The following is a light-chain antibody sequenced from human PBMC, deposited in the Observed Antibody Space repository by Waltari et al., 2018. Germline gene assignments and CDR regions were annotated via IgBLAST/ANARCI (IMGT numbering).Light chain of an antibody. Sequence: QSVLTQPPSVSGAPGQRVTIPCTGSSSAIRAGFAVPWYQPLPGTAPKLLIPGNSDRPSGVPDRFSASRSGTSASLAITGLQAEDEADYYCQSWDSGLSAFVFGTGTKVTVL. V-gene: IGLV1-40*01. J-gene: IGLJ1*01. CDR2: GNS. CDR3: QSWDSGLSAFV. CDR1: SSAIRAGFA.